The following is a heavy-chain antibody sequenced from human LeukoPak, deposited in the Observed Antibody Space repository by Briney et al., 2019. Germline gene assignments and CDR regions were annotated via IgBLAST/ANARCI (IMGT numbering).Heavy chain of an antibody. CDR3: ARVSPYGFNALDV. D-gene: IGHD3/OR15-3a*01. Sequence: AGSLRLSCVASDFAFSNYEMNWVRQAPGKGLEWISYMNIAGSTKYYADSVKGRFTVSRDNAKNSLYLHIDSLRVEDTAVYYCARVSPYGFNALDVWGPGTLVSVSS. J-gene: IGHJ3*01. CDR1: DFAFSNYE. V-gene: IGHV3-48*03. CDR2: MNIAGSTK.